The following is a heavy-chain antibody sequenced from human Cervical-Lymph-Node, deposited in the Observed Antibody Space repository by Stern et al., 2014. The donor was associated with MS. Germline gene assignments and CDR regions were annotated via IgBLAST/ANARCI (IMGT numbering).Heavy chain of an antibody. Sequence: QVQLQESGPGLVKPSETLSLTCTVSGGSISSYYWSWIRQPPGKGLEWIGYIYYSGSTNYNPSLKSRVTISVDTSKNQFSLKLSSVTAADTAVYYCASLQMVTDYFDYWGQGTLVTVSS. J-gene: IGHJ4*02. CDR2: IYYSGST. CDR1: GGSISSYY. V-gene: IGHV4-59*01. CDR3: ASLQMVTDYFDY. D-gene: IGHD2-21*02.